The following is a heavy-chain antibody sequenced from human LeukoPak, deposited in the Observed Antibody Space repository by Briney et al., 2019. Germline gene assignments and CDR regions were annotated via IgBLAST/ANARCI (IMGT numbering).Heavy chain of an antibody. CDR3: GRDALVGYFSYYYMDV. CDR1: GGSISSHY. J-gene: IGHJ6*03. D-gene: IGHD2-15*01. CDR2: ISNSGST. V-gene: IGHV4-59*11. Sequence: SETLSLTCTVSGGSISSHYWAWIRQSPVKGLEWIGDISNSGSTSYNPSLKSRVTISLDTSKNQFSLKLSSVTAADTAVYYCGRDALVGYFSYYYMDVWGKGTTVTVSS.